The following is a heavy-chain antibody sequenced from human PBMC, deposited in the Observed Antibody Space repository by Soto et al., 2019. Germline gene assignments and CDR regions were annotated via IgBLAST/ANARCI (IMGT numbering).Heavy chain of an antibody. CDR1: GGSISSYY. J-gene: IGHJ5*02. D-gene: IGHD6-13*01. Sequence: SETLSLTCTVSGGSISSYYWSWIRQPPGKGLEWIGYIYYSGSTNYNPSLKSRVTISVDTSKNQFSLKLSSVTAADTAVYYCASGISSSSWYGWFDPWGQGTLVTVSS. CDR2: IYYSGST. V-gene: IGHV4-59*01. CDR3: ASGISSSSWYGWFDP.